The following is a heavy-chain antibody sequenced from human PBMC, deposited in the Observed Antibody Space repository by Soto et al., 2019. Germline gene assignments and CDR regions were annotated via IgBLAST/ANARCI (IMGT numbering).Heavy chain of an antibody. D-gene: IGHD4-17*01. CDR1: GYTFTRYD. CDR3: ARTDGDLDY. J-gene: IGHJ4*02. CDR2: TNPKSGST. Sequence: QVQLVQSGAEVKKPGASVKVSCKASGYTFTRYDINWVRQAPGQGLEWMGWTNPKSGSTGSAQKFQGRITMTRDSSISTAYMELNSLRSEDTAVYYCARTDGDLDYWGQGTLVTVSS. V-gene: IGHV1-8*01.